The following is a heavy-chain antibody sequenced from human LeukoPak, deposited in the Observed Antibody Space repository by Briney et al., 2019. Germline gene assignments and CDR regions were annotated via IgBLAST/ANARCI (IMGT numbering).Heavy chain of an antibody. Sequence: GGSLRLSCAASGFTFTGHNMNWVRQAPGEGLEWVAYISISSGTIYYADSVKGRFTISRDNSKNTLYLQMSSLRAEDTAVYYCAKAKGSGLKYYFDYWGQGTLVTVSS. J-gene: IGHJ4*02. CDR1: GFTFTGHN. V-gene: IGHV3-48*01. D-gene: IGHD6-19*01. CDR2: ISISSGTI. CDR3: AKAKGSGLKYYFDY.